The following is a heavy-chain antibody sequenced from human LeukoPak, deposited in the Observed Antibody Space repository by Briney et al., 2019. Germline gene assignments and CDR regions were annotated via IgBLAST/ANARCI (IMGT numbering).Heavy chain of an antibody. J-gene: IGHJ4*02. CDR1: GFTFSTYA. CDR2: ISSSGNTI. CDR3: ARVGSGWYWNYFDY. Sequence: PGGSLRLSCAASGFTFSTYAMNWVRQAPGKGLEWVSYISSSGNTIYYADSVKGRFTISRDNAKNSLYLQMNSLRAEDTAVYYCARVGSGWYWNYFDYWGQGTLVTVSS. D-gene: IGHD6-19*01. V-gene: IGHV3-48*03.